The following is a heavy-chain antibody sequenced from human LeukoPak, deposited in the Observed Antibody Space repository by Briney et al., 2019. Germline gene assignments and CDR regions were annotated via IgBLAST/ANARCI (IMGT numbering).Heavy chain of an antibody. J-gene: IGHJ4*02. CDR2: IDWSGGHT. D-gene: IGHD4-17*01. Sequence: GGSLRLACAASGFKFDDHGMNWVRQVPGKGLEWVSGIDWSGGHTGYGESVKGRFTIYRDNAKSSLYLQMNSLRVEDTALYYCARGPDGDYSYNYFDYWGQGILVTVSS. CDR1: GFKFDDHG. V-gene: IGHV3-20*04. CDR3: ARGPDGDYSYNYFDY.